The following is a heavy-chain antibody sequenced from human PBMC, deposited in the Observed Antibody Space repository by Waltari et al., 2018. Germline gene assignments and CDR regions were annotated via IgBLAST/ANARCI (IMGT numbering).Heavy chain of an antibody. V-gene: IGHV4-39*01. CDR3: ARRGGSGRSFDS. CDR1: GGSISSSNYY. CDR2: IYYSGRT. J-gene: IGHJ4*02. D-gene: IGHD6-19*01. Sequence: QLQLQESGPGLVKPSATLSLICTVSGGSISSSNYYWGWIRQPPGKGLEWIGNIYYSGRTYCNPSRKSRVSISLDRSTNQFSLNLTSVTAADTAVYYCARRGGSGRSFDSWGQGTLVTVSS.